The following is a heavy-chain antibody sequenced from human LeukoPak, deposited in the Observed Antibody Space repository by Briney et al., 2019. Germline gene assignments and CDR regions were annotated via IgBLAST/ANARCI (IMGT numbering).Heavy chain of an antibody. D-gene: IGHD3-22*01. Sequence: SETLSLTCTVSGGSISSSSYYWGWIRQPPGKGLKWIGSIYYSGSTYYNPSLKSRVTISVDTSKNQFSLKLSSVTAADTAVYYCARVRPREGDSSGLSLYDAFDIWGQGTMVTVSS. CDR3: ARVRPREGDSSGLSLYDAFDI. V-gene: IGHV4-39*07. CDR2: IYYSGST. CDR1: GGSISSSSYY. J-gene: IGHJ3*02.